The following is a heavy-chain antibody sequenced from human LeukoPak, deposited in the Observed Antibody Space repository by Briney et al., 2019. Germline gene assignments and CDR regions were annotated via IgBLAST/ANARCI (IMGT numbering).Heavy chain of an antibody. CDR2: ISYEESNE. CDR3: VKVPRSGCCAFDI. CDR1: GFTFSSYG. J-gene: IGHJ3*02. Sequence: GGSLRLSCEASGFTFSSYGMHWVRQAPGKGLEWVAAISYEESNEYYVDSVKGHFTVSRDNSKNTLYLQMNSLRVDDTAVYYCVKVPRSGCCAFDIWGQGTMVTVSS. D-gene: IGHD6-19*01. V-gene: IGHV3-30*18.